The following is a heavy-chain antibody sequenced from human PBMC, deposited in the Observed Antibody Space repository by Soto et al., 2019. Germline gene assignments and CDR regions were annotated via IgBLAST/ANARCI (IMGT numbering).Heavy chain of an antibody. CDR3: ARDGGYCSGGSCYSNWFDP. CDR1: GGSISSGGYS. Sequence: QLQLQESGSGLVKPSQTLSLTCAVSGGSISSGGYSWSWIRQPPGKGLEWIGCIYHSGSTYYNPSLKSRVTISVDRSKNQFSLKLSSVTAADTAVYYCARDGGYCSGGSCYSNWFDPWGQGTLVTVSS. V-gene: IGHV4-30-2*01. D-gene: IGHD2-15*01. J-gene: IGHJ5*02. CDR2: IYHSGST.